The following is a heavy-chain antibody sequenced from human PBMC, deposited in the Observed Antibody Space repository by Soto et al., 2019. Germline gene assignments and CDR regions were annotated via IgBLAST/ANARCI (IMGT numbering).Heavy chain of an antibody. CDR2: IYHSGST. D-gene: IGHD6-13*01. J-gene: IGHJ4*02. Sequence: SETLSLTCAVSGYSISSGYYWGWIRQPPGKGLEWIGSIYHSGSTYYNPSLKSRVTISVDTSKNQFSLKLSSVTAADTAVYYCARDNFIAAAGDYWGQGTLVTVSS. CDR1: GYSISSGYY. CDR3: ARDNFIAAAGDY. V-gene: IGHV4-38-2*02.